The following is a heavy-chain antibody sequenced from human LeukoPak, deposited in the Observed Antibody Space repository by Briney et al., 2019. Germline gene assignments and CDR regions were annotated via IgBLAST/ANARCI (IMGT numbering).Heavy chain of an antibody. CDR2: IYYSGST. CDR1: GGSISSYY. V-gene: IGHV4-59*08. CDR3: ARHGASGSYLYYFDY. D-gene: IGHD1-26*01. J-gene: IGHJ4*02. Sequence: KTLETLSLTCTVSGGSISSYYWSWIRQTPGKGLEWIGYIYYSGSTNYNPSLMSRVTISVDTSKNQFSLKLSSVTAADTAVYFCARHGASGSYLYYFDYWGQGTLVTVSS.